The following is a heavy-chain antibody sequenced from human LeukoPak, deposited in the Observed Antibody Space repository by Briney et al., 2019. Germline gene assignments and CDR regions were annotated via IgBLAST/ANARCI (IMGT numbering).Heavy chain of an antibody. V-gene: IGHV4-59*01. CDR2: FYNSGST. J-gene: IGHJ4*02. D-gene: IGHD1-26*01. Sequence: SETLSLTCTVSGGSISIYYWSWIRQPPGKALEWIGYFYNSGSTDYNPSLRSRVTISVDTSKNQFSLRLSSLTAADTAVYYCASGGSYSFSGVDYFDYWGQGTLVTVSS. CDR3: ASGGSYSFSGVDYFDY. CDR1: GGSISIYY.